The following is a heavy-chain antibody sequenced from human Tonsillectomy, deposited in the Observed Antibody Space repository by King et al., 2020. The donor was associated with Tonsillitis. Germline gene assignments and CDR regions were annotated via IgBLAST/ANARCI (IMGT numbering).Heavy chain of an antibody. V-gene: IGHV3-21*01. J-gene: IGHJ4*02. D-gene: IGHD3-22*01. CDR3: ARAAGSGAFDSSGYYHY. CDR2: ISSSSTYI. CDR1: GFTFSTYI. Sequence: VQLVESGGGPVKPGGSLRLSCAASGFTFSTYIMNWVRQAPGKGLVWVSSISSSSTYIYYADSVKGRFTISRDNANNTLYLQIYSLRAEEAAVYYCARAAGSGAFDSSGYYHYWGQGTLVTVSS.